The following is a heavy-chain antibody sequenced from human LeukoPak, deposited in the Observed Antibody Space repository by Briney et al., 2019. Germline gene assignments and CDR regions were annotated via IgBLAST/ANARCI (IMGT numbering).Heavy chain of an antibody. CDR1: GYTFTSYY. Sequence: ASVKVSCKAYGYTFTSYYMHWVRQPPGQGLEWMGIINPSGGSTSYEQKFQGRVTMTRDTSTSTVYMELSGLRSEDTAVYYCARDQGMGYCSGGSCQPLDYWGQGTLVTVSS. CDR2: INPSGGST. J-gene: IGHJ4*02. CDR3: ARDQGMGYCSGGSCQPLDY. V-gene: IGHV1-46*01. D-gene: IGHD2-15*01.